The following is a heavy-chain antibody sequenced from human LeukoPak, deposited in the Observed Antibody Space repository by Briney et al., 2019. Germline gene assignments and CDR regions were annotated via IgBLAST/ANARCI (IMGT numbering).Heavy chain of an antibody. CDR2: ISSSSSYI. CDR1: GFTFSSYG. CDR3: ARVTPDSGYDYAIAVAGYSWFDP. Sequence: PGGSLRLSCAASGFTFSSYGMHWVRQAPGKGLEWVSSISSSSSYIYYADSVKGRFTISRDNAKNSLYLQMSSLRAEDTAVYYCARVTPDSGYDYAIAVAGYSWFDPWGQGTLVTVSS. D-gene: IGHD5-12*01. V-gene: IGHV3-21*01. J-gene: IGHJ5*02.